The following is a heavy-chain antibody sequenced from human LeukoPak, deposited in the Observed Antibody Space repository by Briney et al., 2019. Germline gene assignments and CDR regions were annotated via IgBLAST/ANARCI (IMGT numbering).Heavy chain of an antibody. V-gene: IGHV5-51*01. CDR2: IYPGDSDT. Sequence: GESLRISCKGSGYSFTSHWIGWVRQMPGKGLEWMGIIYPGDSDTRYSPSFQGQVTISADKSISTAYLQWSSLKASDTAMYYCARLIGYCSGGSCYGYFDYWGQGTLVTVSS. J-gene: IGHJ4*02. D-gene: IGHD2-15*01. CDR3: ARLIGYCSGGSCYGYFDY. CDR1: GYSFTSHW.